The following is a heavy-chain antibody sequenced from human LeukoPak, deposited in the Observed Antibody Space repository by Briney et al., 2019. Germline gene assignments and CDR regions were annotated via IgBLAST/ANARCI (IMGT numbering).Heavy chain of an antibody. J-gene: IGHJ2*01. V-gene: IGHV4-4*02. CDR3: ARDGVDTAMASYWYFDL. Sequence: PSETLSLTCAVSGGSISSSNWWSWVRQPPGKGLEWIGEIYHSGSTNYNPSLKSRGTISVDKSKNQFSLKLSSVTAADTAVYYCARDGVDTAMASYWYFDLWGRGTLVTVSS. CDR1: GGSISSSNW. D-gene: IGHD5-18*01. CDR2: IYHSGST.